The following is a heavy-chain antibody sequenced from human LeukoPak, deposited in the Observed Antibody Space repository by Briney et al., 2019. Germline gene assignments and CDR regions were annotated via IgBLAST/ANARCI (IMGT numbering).Heavy chain of an antibody. Sequence: SETLSLTCTVSGGSISSYYWSWVRQPPGKGLEWIGYIYYSGSTNYNPSLKSRVTISVDTSKHEFSLKLSSVTAAVRSVYFCGTCFPRGATYCFAGRFDPWGQGTLVTVSS. CDR3: GTCFPRGATYCFAGRFDP. CDR2: IYYSGST. CDR1: GGSISSYY. V-gene: IGHV4-59*01. D-gene: IGHD2-21*01. J-gene: IGHJ5*02.